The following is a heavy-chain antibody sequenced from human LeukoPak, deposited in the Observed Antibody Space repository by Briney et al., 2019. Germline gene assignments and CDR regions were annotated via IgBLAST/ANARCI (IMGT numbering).Heavy chain of an antibody. Sequence: PSETLSLTCTVSGGSISSYYWSWIRQAPGKGLEWIGYIYYSGSTNYNPSLKSRVTISVDTSKNQFSLKLSSVTAADAAVYYCAGGSRTMYYFDYWGQGTLVTVSS. CDR1: GGSISSYY. V-gene: IGHV4-59*01. CDR2: IYYSGST. CDR3: AGGSRTMYYFDY. J-gene: IGHJ4*02. D-gene: IGHD1/OR15-1a*01.